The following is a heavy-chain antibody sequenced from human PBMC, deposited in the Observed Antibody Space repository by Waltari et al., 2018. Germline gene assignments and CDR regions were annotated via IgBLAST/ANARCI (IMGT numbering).Heavy chain of an antibody. J-gene: IGHJ3*01. CDR3: ARGHSGSYQRIDAFDV. D-gene: IGHD1-26*01. V-gene: IGHV3-21*01. Sequence: EVQLVESGGGVVKPGGSLRLPCAASGFRLRGFRFHWVRQAPGKGLEWVSSISGNSRYIYYAASVKGRFTVSRDNAENSLFLQLNSLRAEDTAVYYCARGHSGSYQRIDAFDVWGQGTMVTVSS. CDR2: ISGNSRYI. CDR1: GFRLRGFR.